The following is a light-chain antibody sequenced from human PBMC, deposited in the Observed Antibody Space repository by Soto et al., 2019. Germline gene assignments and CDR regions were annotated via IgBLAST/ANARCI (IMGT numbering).Light chain of an antibody. J-gene: IGKJ2*02. CDR3: QQSYSNPRT. Sequence: DIQMTQSPSSLSASVGDRVIITCRASQRVSDYLNWYQQKPGKAPNVLIYGLSTLQSGVPSRFSGSGSGTDFTLTISSLQPEDFATYYCQQSYSNPRTFGEGT. V-gene: IGKV1-39*01. CDR1: QRVSDY. CDR2: GLS.